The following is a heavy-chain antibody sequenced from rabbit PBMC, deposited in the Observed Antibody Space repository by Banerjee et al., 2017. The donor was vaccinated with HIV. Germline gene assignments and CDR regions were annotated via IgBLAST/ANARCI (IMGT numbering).Heavy chain of an antibody. V-gene: IGHV1S47*01. CDR3: ARGYGNGFKL. J-gene: IGHJ4*01. CDR2: IYPGFGVS. Sequence: QEQLVESGGGLVTLGGSLKLSCKASGIDFSSDGISWVRQAPGKVPEWIAYIYPGFGVSKYANSMRGRFTISSDNAQNTVFLQMTSLTASDTATYFCARGYGNGFKLWGPAPWSPS. CDR1: GIDFSSDG. D-gene: IGHD5-1*01.